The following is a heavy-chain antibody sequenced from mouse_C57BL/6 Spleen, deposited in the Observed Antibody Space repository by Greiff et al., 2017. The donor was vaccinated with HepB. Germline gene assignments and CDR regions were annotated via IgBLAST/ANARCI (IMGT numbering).Heavy chain of an antibody. CDR1: GYSFTSYY. D-gene: IGHD2-4*01. J-gene: IGHJ3*01. CDR2: IYPGSGNT. V-gene: IGHV1-66*01. CDR3: ARSDYHFWFAY. Sequence: QVHVKQSGPELVKPGASVKISCKASGYSFTSYYIHWVKQRPGQGLEWIGWIYPGSGNTKYNEKFKGKATLTADTSSSTAYMQLSSLTSEDSAVYYCARSDYHFWFAYWGQGTLVTVSA.